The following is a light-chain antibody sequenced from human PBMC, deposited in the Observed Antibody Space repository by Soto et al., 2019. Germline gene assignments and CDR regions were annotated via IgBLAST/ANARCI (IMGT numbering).Light chain of an antibody. CDR1: QSVSRY. V-gene: IGKV3-11*01. CDR3: QQRSNWPPIT. J-gene: IGKJ5*01. Sequence: EIVLTQSPATLSLSPGARATLSCKASQSVSRYLAWYQQKPGQAPRLLVYDASNRATGIPARFSGSGSGTDFTLTISSLETEDFAFYYGQQRSNWPPITFGQGTRLENK. CDR2: DAS.